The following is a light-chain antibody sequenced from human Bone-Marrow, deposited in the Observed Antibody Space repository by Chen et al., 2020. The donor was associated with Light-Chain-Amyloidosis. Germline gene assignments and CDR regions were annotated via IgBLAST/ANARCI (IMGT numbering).Light chain of an antibody. V-gene: IGLV1-51*01. Sequence: QSVLTQPPSASGTPGQRVTISCSGASSNIGINYVYWYQHPPGTAPKLLIYDNDKRPSGIPDRFSGSKSGTSVTLGITGLQAGDEADYYCGTWDSSLTTRVFGGGTKLTVL. CDR3: GTWDSSLTTRV. J-gene: IGLJ3*02. CDR1: SSNIGINY. CDR2: DND.